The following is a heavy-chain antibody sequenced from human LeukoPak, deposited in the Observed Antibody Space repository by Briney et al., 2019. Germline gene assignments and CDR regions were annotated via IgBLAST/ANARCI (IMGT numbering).Heavy chain of an antibody. D-gene: IGHD3-22*01. CDR3: ARDDYDSSGYYYVYY. Sequence: GGSLRLSCAASGFTFDDYGMSWVRQAPGKGLEWVSAINWNGGSTGYADSVKGRFTISRDNAKNSLYLQMSSLRAEDTALYYCARDDYDSSGYYYVYYWGQGTLVTVSS. J-gene: IGHJ4*02. V-gene: IGHV3-20*04. CDR2: INWNGGST. CDR1: GFTFDDYG.